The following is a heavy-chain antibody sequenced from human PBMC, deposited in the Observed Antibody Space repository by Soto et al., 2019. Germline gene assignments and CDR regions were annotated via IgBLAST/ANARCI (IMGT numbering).Heavy chain of an antibody. CDR1: GFTVSSNY. CDR2: IYSGGST. V-gene: IGHV3-53*01. CDR3: ATKPFAKNSYFDL. J-gene: IGHJ2*01. Sequence: EVQLVESGGGLIQPGGSLRLSCAASGFTVSSNYMSWVRQAPGKGLEWVSVIYSGGSTYYADSVKGRHTIARDTSKNTRYLQMNSLRADDTAVYYCATKPFAKNSYFDLWGRGTLAAVSS.